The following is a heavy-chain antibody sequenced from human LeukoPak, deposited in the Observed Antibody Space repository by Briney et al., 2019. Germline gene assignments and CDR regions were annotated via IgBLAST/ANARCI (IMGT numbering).Heavy chain of an antibody. D-gene: IGHD1-14*01. J-gene: IGHJ4*02. V-gene: IGHV1-3*01. Sequence: ASVKVSCKTSGYTFTSYAMHWVRLAPGQGLEWMGWINAGNGNTKYSQKFQDRVTITRDTSASTAYMELSSLRSDDTAVNYCARVLGPPQNFDYWGQGTLATVSS. CDR1: GYTFTSYA. CDR2: INAGNGNT. CDR3: ARVLGPPQNFDY.